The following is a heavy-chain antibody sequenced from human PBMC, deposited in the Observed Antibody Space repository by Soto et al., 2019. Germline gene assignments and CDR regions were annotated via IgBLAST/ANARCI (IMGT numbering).Heavy chain of an antibody. V-gene: IGHV1-58*01. J-gene: IGHJ5*02. Sequence: SLKVSCDPTGFALSSAGVQWVRQARGQRIEWIGWIVVGSGNTNYAQKFQERVTITRDMSTSTAYMELSSLRSEDTAVYYCAADGYDYGSGGPNWFDPWGQGTLVTVSS. CDR1: GFALSSAG. D-gene: IGHD3-10*01. CDR2: IVVGSGNT. CDR3: AADGYDYGSGGPNWFDP.